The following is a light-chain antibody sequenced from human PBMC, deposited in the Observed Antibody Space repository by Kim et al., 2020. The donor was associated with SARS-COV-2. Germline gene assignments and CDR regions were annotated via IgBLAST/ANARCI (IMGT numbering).Light chain of an antibody. CDR3: SSYTSSSTLV. CDR1: SSDVGGYNY. Sequence: GQSITISCTGTSSDVGGYNYVPWYQKHPGKAPNPMIYDVSNRPSGVSNRFSGSKSGNTASLTISGLQAEDEADYYCSSYTSSSTLVFGTGTKVTVL. J-gene: IGLJ1*01. V-gene: IGLV2-14*03. CDR2: DVS.